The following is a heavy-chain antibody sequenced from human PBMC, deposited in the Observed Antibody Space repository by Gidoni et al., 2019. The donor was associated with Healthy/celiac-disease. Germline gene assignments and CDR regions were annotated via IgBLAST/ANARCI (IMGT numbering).Heavy chain of an antibody. CDR2: INPNSGGT. CDR1: GYTLTRYS. D-gene: IGHD3-22*01. V-gene: IGHV1-2*02. CDR3: ASTYYYDSSGYYSPYYYGMDV. J-gene: IGHJ6*02. Sequence: QVQLVQSGAEVKKPGASVKVSCKAPGYTLTRYSMHWVRQAPGQGLEWVGWINPNSGGTNYAQKFQGRVTMTRDTSISTADMELSRLRSDDTAVYYCASTYYYDSSGYYSPYYYGMDVWGQGITVTVSS.